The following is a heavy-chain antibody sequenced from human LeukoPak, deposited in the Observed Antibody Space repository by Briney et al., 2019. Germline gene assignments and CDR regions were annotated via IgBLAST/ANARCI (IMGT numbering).Heavy chain of an antibody. CDR2: ISWNSGSI. Sequence: GGSLRLSCAASGFTFSSYGMHWVRQAPGKGLEWVSGISWNSGSIGYADSVKGRFTISRDNAKNSLYLQMNSLRAEDTALYYCAKDRRFGGSGAFDIWGQGTMVTVSS. D-gene: IGHD3-10*01. J-gene: IGHJ3*02. CDR3: AKDRRFGGSGAFDI. CDR1: GFTFSSYG. V-gene: IGHV3-9*01.